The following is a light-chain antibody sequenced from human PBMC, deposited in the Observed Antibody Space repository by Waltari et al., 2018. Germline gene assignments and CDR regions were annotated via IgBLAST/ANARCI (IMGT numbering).Light chain of an antibody. J-gene: IGLJ3*02. Sequence: QSALTQPASASGSPGPSITIPCTGTSSDAGANNFASWYQHPPGTAPNVMIYEANNPPSGVPHRFSGSKSGNTASLTSSGLRAEDEAVYYCTSPTRSRTWVFGGGTKLTVL. V-gene: IGLV2-14*01. CDR2: EAN. CDR3: TSPTRSRTWV. CDR1: SSDAGANNF.